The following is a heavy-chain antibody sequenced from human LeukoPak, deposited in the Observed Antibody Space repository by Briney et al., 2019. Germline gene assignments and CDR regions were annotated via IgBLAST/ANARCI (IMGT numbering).Heavy chain of an antibody. CDR1: GGSISSGGYY. D-gene: IGHD2-2*01. V-gene: IGHV4-31*03. CDR3: ARDRSCSSTSCSLGGWFDP. CDR2: IYYSGST. Sequence: PSQTLSLTCTVSGGSISSGGYYWSWIRQHPGKGLEWIGYIYYSGSTYYNPSLKSRVTISVDTSKNQFSLKLSSVTATDTAVYYCARDRSCSSTSCSLGGWFDPWGREPWSPSP. J-gene: IGHJ5*02.